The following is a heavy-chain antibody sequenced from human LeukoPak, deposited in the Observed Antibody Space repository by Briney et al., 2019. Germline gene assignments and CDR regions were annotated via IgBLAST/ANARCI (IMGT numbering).Heavy chain of an antibody. CDR1: GGTFSSYA. CDR2: ISAYNGNT. D-gene: IGHD3-9*01. Sequence: ASVKVSCKASGGTFSSYAISWVRQAPGQGLEWMGWISAYNGNTNYAQKLQGRVTMTTDTSTSTAYMELRSLRSDDTAVYYCARVRYDILTGYADYWGQGTLVTVSS. J-gene: IGHJ4*02. CDR3: ARVRYDILTGYADY. V-gene: IGHV1-18*01.